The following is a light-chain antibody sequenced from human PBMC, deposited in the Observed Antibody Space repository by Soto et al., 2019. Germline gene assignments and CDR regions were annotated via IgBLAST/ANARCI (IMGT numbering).Light chain of an antibody. CDR3: QHYNNWPLT. V-gene: IGKV3-15*01. Sequence: EIVMTQSPATLSVSPGERATLSCRASQSVSSDLAWYQQKPGQAPRLLIYGASTRATGIPARFSGSGSGTEFTLSISRLHSEDFAVYYCQHYNNWPLTFGQGTKVEFK. CDR2: GAS. CDR1: QSVSSD. J-gene: IGKJ1*01.